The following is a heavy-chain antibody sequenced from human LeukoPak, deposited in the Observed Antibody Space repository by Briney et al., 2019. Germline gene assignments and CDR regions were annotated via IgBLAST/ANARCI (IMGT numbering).Heavy chain of an antibody. CDR2: IKQDGSEK. D-gene: IGHD2-15*01. V-gene: IGHV3-7*01. J-gene: IGHJ4*02. CDR3: ATELGYCSGGSCYGDFDY. CDR1: GFTFSSYW. Sequence: GGSLRLSCAASGFTFSSYWMSWVRQAPGKGLEWVANIKQDGSEKYYVDSVKGRFTISRDNAKNSLYLQMNSLRAEDTAVYYCATELGYCSGGSCYGDFDYWGQGTLVTVSS.